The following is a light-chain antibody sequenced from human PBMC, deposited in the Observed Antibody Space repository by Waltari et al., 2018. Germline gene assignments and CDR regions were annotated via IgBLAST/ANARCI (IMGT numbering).Light chain of an antibody. CDR2: GRN. V-gene: IGLV3-19*01. J-gene: IGLJ2*01. CDR3: NSRDTSGNRVI. Sequence: SSGLTQDPAVSVALGQTVRITCQGASLRRYHASWYQQKPGQAPLLVVYGRNNRPSGIRDRFSASSSGNTDFLTITGAQAEDEAVYYCNSRDTSGNRVIFGGGTKLTV. CDR1: SLRRYH.